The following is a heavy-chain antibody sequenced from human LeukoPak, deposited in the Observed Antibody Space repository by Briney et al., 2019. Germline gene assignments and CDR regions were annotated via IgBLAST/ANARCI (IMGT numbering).Heavy chain of an antibody. Sequence: GGSLRLSCAASGFTFSSYSMNWVRQAPGKGLEWVSSISSSGSYIYYADSVKGRFTISRDNAKNSLYLQMNSLRAEDTAVYYCARDYVVKYGSGIFDYWGQGTLVTVSS. CDR2: ISSSGSYI. V-gene: IGHV3-21*01. J-gene: IGHJ4*02. D-gene: IGHD3-10*01. CDR3: ARDYVVKYGSGIFDY. CDR1: GFTFSSYS.